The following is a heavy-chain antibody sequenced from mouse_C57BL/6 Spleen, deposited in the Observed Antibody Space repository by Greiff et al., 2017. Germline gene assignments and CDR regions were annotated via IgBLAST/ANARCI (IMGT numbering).Heavy chain of an antibody. V-gene: IGHV1-64*01. J-gene: IGHJ4*01. CDR3: ANYYGSVYAMDY. Sequence: QVQLQQPGAELVKPGASVQLSCKASGYTFTSYWMHWVKQRPGQGLEWIGMIHPNSGSTNYNEKFKSKATLTVDKSSSTAYMQLSSLTSEDSAVYYCANYYGSVYAMDYWGQGTSVTVSS. CDR2: IHPNSGST. CDR1: GYTFTSYW. D-gene: IGHD1-1*01.